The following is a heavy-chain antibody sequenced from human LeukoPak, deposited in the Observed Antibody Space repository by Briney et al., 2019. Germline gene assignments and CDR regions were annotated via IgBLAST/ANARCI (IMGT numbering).Heavy chain of an antibody. J-gene: IGHJ4*02. CDR3: ARATYSYGYVAR. D-gene: IGHD5-18*01. Sequence: SETMSLTCAVYGGSFSGYYWSWIRQPPGKGLEWMGENNHSGSTNYNPSLKSRVNLSVDTSKNQVSLKLSSVTAADTAVYYCARATYSYGYVARWGQGTLVTVSS. CDR2: NNHSGST. V-gene: IGHV4-34*01. CDR1: GGSFSGYY.